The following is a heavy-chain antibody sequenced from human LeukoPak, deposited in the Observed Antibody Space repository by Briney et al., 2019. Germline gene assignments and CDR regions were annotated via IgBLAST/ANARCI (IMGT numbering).Heavy chain of an antibody. Sequence: SETLSLTCAVSGGSLSGYYWTWIRQPPGKGLEWIGEINHSGSTNYNPSLKSRVTISVDTSKKQFFLKLNSVTAADTAVYYCARVGWELLGPFDHWGQGTLVTVSS. CDR2: INHSGST. V-gene: IGHV4-34*01. CDR1: GGSLSGYY. D-gene: IGHD1-26*01. CDR3: ARVGWELLGPFDH. J-gene: IGHJ4*02.